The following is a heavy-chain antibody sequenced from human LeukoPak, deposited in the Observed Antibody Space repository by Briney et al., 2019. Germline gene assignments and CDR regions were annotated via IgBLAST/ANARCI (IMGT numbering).Heavy chain of an antibody. CDR1: GGTFSSYA. V-gene: IGHV1-69*01. CDR3: ARAPDYGDYVGWFDP. J-gene: IGHJ5*02. CDR2: IIPIFGTA. Sequence: SVKVSCKASGGTFSSYAISWVRQAPGQGLEWMGGIIPIFGTANYAQKFQGRVTITADESTSTAYMELSSLGSEDTAVYYCARAPDYGDYVGWFDPWGQGTLVTVSS. D-gene: IGHD4-17*01.